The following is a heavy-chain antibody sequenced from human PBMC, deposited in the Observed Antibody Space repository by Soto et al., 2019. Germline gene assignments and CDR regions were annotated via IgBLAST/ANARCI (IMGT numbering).Heavy chain of an antibody. CDR1: GGSISSSSYY. Sequence: QLQLQESGPGLVKPSETLSLTCTVSGGSISSSSYYWGWIRQPPGKGLEWIGSIYYSGSTYYNPSLKSRVTSAVDTAKHQVALKRSSVTAADTAVYYCARPPYRSGGSCYVDYWGQGTLVTVSS. CDR3: ARPPYRSGGSCYVDY. D-gene: IGHD2-15*01. CDR2: IYYSGST. J-gene: IGHJ4*02. V-gene: IGHV4-39*01.